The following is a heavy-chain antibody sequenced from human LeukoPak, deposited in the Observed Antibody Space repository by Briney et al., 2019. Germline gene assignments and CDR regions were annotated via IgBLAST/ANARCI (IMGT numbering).Heavy chain of an antibody. J-gene: IGHJ5*02. CDR1: GFTFSSYA. CDR2: INGSGGST. V-gene: IGHV3-23*01. Sequence: GGSLRLSCAASGFTFSSYAMSWVRQAPGKGLEWVSDINGSGGSTYYADSVNGRFTISRDNSKNTLYLQMNILTAEDTAEYYCAKATRVVVAANNDWFDPWGQGTLVTVSS. CDR3: AKATRVVVAANNDWFDP. D-gene: IGHD2-15*01.